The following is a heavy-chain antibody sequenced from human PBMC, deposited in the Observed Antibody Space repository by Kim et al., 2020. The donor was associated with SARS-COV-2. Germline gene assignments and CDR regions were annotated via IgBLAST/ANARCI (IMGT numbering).Heavy chain of an antibody. J-gene: IGHJ4*02. CDR3: AKLPRAALRGVTFDY. V-gene: IGHV3-23*01. Sequence: GGSLRLSCAASGFTFSSYAMSWVRQAPGKGLEWVSAISGSGGSTYYAYSVKGRFTISRDNSKNTLYLQMNSLRAEDTAVYYCAKLPRAALRGVTFDYWGQGTLVTVSS. CDR2: ISGSGGST. CDR1: GFTFSSYA. D-gene: IGHD3-10*01.